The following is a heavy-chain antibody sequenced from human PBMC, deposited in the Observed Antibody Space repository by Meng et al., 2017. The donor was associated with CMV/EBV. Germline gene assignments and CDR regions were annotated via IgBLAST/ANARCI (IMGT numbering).Heavy chain of an antibody. V-gene: IGHV3-7*01. CDR3: ARSQDYGDLRGLGY. J-gene: IGHJ4*02. CDR1: GFTFSSYW. D-gene: IGHD4-17*01. Sequence: GGLLRLSCAASGFTFSSYWMSWVRQAPGKGLEWVANIKQDGSEKYYVDSVKGRFTISRDNAKNSLYLQMNSLRAEDTAVYYCARSQDYGDLRGLGYWGQGTLVTVSS. CDR2: IKQDGSEK.